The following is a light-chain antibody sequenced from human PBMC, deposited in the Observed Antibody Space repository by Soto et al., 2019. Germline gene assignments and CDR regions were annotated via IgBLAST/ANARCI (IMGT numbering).Light chain of an antibody. CDR1: QSVSSSY. CDR2: GAS. CDR3: QQYGSSPWT. J-gene: IGKJ1*01. Sequence: EIVLTQSPGTMSLSPGARATLSCRASQSVSSSYLAWYRQKPGQAPRLLIYGASSRATGIPDRFSGSGSGTDFILTISRLEPEDFAVYYCQQYGSSPWTFGQGTKVEIK. V-gene: IGKV3-20*01.